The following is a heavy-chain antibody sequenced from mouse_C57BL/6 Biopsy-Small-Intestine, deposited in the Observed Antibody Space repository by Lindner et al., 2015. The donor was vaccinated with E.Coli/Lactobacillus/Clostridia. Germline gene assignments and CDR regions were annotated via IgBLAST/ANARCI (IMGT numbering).Heavy chain of an antibody. CDR1: GFTFSTYG. Sequence: VQLQESGGGLVKPGGSLKLSCAASGFTFSTYGMSWVRQTPDKRLEWVATISSGSTYTYYPDNVKGRFTISRDNAKKFLYLQMSSLKSEDTAMYYCSRPTYYTNYVVSYWGQGTLVTVSA. J-gene: IGHJ3*01. CDR2: ISSGSTYT. V-gene: IGHV5-6*01. D-gene: IGHD2-5*01. CDR3: SRPTYYTNYVVSY.